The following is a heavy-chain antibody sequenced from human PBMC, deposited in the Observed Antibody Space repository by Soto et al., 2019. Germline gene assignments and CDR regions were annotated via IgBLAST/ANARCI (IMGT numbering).Heavy chain of an antibody. CDR3: VRTSLVVAAATREDY. V-gene: IGHV3-74*01. J-gene: IGHJ4*02. Sequence: EVQLLESGGGLVQPGWSLRLSCAASGFTFSSYWMHWFRQAPGKGLVGVSRINSDGSSTSYADSVKGRFTISRDNAKNTLYLQMNSLRAEDTAVYYCVRTSLVVAAATREDYWGQGTLVTVSS. D-gene: IGHD2-15*01. CDR1: GFTFSSYW. CDR2: INSDGSST.